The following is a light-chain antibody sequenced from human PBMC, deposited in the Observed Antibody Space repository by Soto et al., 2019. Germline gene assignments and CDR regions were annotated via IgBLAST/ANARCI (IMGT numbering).Light chain of an antibody. J-gene: IGKJ3*01. Sequence: EIVLTQSPGTLSLSPGERATLSCRASQSVSSSYLAWYQQKPGQAPRLLIYGASSRATGIPDRFSGSGSGKAVTLTISRLEPEDFAVYYCQQYGSSLFTFGPGTKVAIK. CDR3: QQYGSSLFT. CDR1: QSVSSSY. CDR2: GAS. V-gene: IGKV3-20*01.